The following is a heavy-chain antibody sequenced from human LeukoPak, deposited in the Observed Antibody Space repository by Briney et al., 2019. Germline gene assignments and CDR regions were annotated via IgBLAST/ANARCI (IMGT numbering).Heavy chain of an antibody. CDR1: GFTFSSYA. J-gene: IGHJ4*02. V-gene: IGHV3-23*01. CDR3: AREYGSGSSSPFDY. Sequence: GGSLRLSCAASGFTFSSYAMNWVRQAPGKGLEWVSAISGSGGTTDYADSVKGRFTISRDSSKNTLFLQMNSLRAEDMAVYYCAREYGSGSSSPFDYWGQGTLVTVSS. CDR2: ISGSGGTT. D-gene: IGHD3-10*01.